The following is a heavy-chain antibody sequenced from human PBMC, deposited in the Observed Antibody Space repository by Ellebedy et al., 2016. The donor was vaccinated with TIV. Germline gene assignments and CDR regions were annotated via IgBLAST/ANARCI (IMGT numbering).Heavy chain of an antibody. Sequence: GESLKISCAVSGFSVSRKYMSWVRQTPGRGLEWVSIIYSGGETDYADSVKGRFTISRDSSKNVLYLQMDNLRVDDTAVYYCASRPNGDYHFLDFWGQGTLVTVSS. CDR1: GFSVSRKY. CDR2: IYSGGET. J-gene: IGHJ4*02. D-gene: IGHD4-17*01. CDR3: ASRPNGDYHFLDF. V-gene: IGHV3-66*01.